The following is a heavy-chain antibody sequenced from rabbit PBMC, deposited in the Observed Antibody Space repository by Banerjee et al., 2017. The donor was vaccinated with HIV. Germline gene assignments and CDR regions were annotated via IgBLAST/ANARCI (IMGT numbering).Heavy chain of an antibody. V-gene: IGHV1S45*01. D-gene: IGHD8-1*01. CDR3: ARAGSSYYMDLNL. CDR2: INTISGDT. Sequence: QQQLEESGGDLVKPEGSLTLTCTASGFSFSNGYVMCWVRQAPGKGLEWIACINTISGDTVYATWAKGRFTISKASWTTVTLQMTSLTAADTATYFCARAGSSYYMDLNLWGQGTLVTVS. J-gene: IGHJ4*01. CDR1: GFSFSNGYV.